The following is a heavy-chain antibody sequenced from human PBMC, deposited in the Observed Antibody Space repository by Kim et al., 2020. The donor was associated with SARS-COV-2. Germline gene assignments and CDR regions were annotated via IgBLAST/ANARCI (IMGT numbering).Heavy chain of an antibody. V-gene: IGHV3-21*01. Sequence: VKGRFTISRDNAKNSRYLQMNSLRAEDTAVYYCARAERNRGYYYYYGMDVWGQGTTVTVSS. D-gene: IGHD1-1*01. J-gene: IGHJ6*02. CDR3: ARAERNRGYYYYYGMDV.